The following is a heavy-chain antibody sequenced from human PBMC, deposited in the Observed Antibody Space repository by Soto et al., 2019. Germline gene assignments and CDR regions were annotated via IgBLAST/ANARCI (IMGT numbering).Heavy chain of an antibody. CDR2: MNPNSGNT. V-gene: IGHV1-8*03. J-gene: IGHJ4*02. CDR1: GYTFTSYY. D-gene: IGHD3-22*01. CDR3: ARDYDSSGFLDY. Sequence: ASVKVSCKASGYTFTSYYMHWVRQATGQGLEWMGWMNPNSGNTGYSQKFQGRVTITRDTSASTAYMELSSLRSEDTAVYYCARDYDSSGFLDYWGQGTLVTVSS.